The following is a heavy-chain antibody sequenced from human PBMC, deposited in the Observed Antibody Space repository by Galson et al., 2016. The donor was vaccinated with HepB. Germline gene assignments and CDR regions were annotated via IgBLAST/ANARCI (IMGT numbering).Heavy chain of an antibody. CDR2: INEAETER. D-gene: IGHD1-1*01. Sequence: SLRLSCAASGFTFSSHWMTWVRQAPGEGLEWVASINEAETERNYVDPVKGRFTISRDNAKKSLYLQMNSPGAEDTAVYYCARDAGTYWGQGTLVTVSS. CDR1: GFTFSSHW. J-gene: IGHJ4*02. V-gene: IGHV3-7*01. CDR3: ARDAGTY.